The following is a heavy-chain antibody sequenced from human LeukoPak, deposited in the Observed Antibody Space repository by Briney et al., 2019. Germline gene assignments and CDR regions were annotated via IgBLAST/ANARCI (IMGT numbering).Heavy chain of an antibody. J-gene: IGHJ6*02. CDR3: ARDAGIAVAATIYYGMDV. CDR1: GFTFSSYA. Sequence: PGGPLRLSCAASGFTFSSYAMHWVRQAPGKGLEWVAVIWYDGSNKFYADSVKGRFTLSRDSSKNTVYLQMTNLRAEDTAVYYCARDAGIAVAATIYYGMDVWGQGTTVTVSS. D-gene: IGHD6-19*01. V-gene: IGHV3-33*01. CDR2: IWYDGSNK.